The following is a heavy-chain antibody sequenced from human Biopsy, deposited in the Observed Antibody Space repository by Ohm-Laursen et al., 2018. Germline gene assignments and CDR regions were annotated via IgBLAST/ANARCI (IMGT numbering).Heavy chain of an antibody. CDR3: ASVVLGPTNDAFDL. J-gene: IGHJ3*01. CDR2: IYPGEST. V-gene: IGHV4-4*07. D-gene: IGHD3-22*01. CDR1: GGDINNYY. Sequence: SETLSLTCNVSGGDINNYYWSWIRQPAGKGLEWIGRIYPGESTNYNPSLKSRVTMSVDTSKKQLSLRLRSVTAADTAMYYCASVVLGPTNDAFDLWGQGTMVVVSS.